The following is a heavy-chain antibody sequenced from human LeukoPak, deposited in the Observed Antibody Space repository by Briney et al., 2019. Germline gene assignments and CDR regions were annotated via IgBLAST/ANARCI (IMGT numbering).Heavy chain of an antibody. CDR1: GADFTRDW. D-gene: IGHD3-22*01. CDR3: AMDRVVFTN. CDR2: IKQDGSET. Sequence: RGGTLELASEASGADFTRDWMTWISQAPGKGLEGVANIKQDGSETKYVASVEGRFTISRDNARNSVFLEMNSLRVEDTALYYCAMDRVVFTNWGQGALVTVSS. J-gene: IGHJ4*02. V-gene: IGHV3-7*04.